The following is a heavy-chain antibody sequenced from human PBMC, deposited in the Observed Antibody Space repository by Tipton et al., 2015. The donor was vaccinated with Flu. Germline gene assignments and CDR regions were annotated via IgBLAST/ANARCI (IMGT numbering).Heavy chain of an antibody. D-gene: IGHD3-10*02. V-gene: IGHV4-39*02. CDR2: IYYSGST. CDR1: GGSISDYS. CDR3: ARLSYYDVDLKNFYFDY. Sequence: TLSLTCTVSGGSISDYSWSWIRQPPGKGLEWIGSIYYSGSTYYNPSLKSRVAISVDTSTNHFSLKLSSVTAADTAVYYCARLSYYDVDLKNFYFDYWGQGALVTVSS. J-gene: IGHJ4*02.